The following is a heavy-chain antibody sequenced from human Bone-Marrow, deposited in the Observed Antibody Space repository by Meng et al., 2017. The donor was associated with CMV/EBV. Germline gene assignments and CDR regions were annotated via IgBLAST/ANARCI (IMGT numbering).Heavy chain of an antibody. D-gene: IGHD3-3*01. CDR3: ARDLTIFGVVTRTDY. Sequence: ASVKVSCKASGDTFTGYYMHWVRQAPGQGLEWMGIINPSGGSTSYAQKFQGRVTMTRDTSTSTVYMELSSLRSEDTAVYYCARDLTIFGVVTRTDYWGQGTLVTVSS. CDR1: GDTFTGYY. J-gene: IGHJ4*02. V-gene: IGHV1-46*01. CDR2: INPSGGST.